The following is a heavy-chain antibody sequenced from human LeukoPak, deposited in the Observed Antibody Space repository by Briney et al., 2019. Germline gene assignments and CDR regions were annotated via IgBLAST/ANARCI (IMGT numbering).Heavy chain of an antibody. V-gene: IGHV1-2*02. Sequence: ASVKVSCKASGYTLTGYYMHWVRQAPGQGLEWMGWINPNSGGTNYAQKFQGRVTMTRDTSISTAYMELSRLRSDDTAVYYCARLAQQLVRWFDPWGQGTLVTVSS. CDR3: ARLAQQLVRWFDP. CDR1: GYTLTGYY. J-gene: IGHJ5*02. D-gene: IGHD6-13*01. CDR2: INPNSGGT.